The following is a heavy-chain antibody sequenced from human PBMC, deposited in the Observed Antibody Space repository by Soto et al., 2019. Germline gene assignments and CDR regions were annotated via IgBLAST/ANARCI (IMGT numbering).Heavy chain of an antibody. D-gene: IGHD3-10*01. CDR1: GGTFSSYA. CDR3: ARDLWYYYGSGPYYGSYFDY. V-gene: IGHV1-69*06. Sequence: QVHLVQSGAEVKKPGSSVKVSCEASGGTFSSYAISWVRQAPGQGLEWMGGIIPLFGTANYAQKFQGRVTITADNSTYTAYMELSSLRSEATAVYYCARDLWYYYGSGPYYGSYFDYWGQGTLVTVSS. J-gene: IGHJ4*02. CDR2: IIPLFGTA.